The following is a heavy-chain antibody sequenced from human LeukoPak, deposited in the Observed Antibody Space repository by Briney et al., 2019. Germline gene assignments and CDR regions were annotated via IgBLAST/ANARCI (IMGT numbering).Heavy chain of an antibody. CDR2: IYSGGST. CDR3: ARDKVVGYYYYGMDV. D-gene: IGHD2-15*01. J-gene: IGHJ6*02. Sequence: GGSLRLSCAASGFTVSSNYMSWVRQAPGKGLEWVSVIYSGGSTYYADSVKGRFTISRDNSKNTLYLQMNSLRAEDTAVYYCARDKVVGYYYYGMDVWGQGTTVTVSS. CDR1: GFTVSSNY. V-gene: IGHV3-66*01.